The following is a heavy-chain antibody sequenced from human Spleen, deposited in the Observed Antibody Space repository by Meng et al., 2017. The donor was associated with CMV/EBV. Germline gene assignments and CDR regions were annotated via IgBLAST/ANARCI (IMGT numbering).Heavy chain of an antibody. V-gene: IGHV3-7*01. Sequence: GESLKISCGSSQFSFSKFWMNWVRQPPGKGLEWVANIKEDGSESFYVDSVKGRFTISRDNAKNSLYLQMNSLRAEDTAVYYCARSGSYCSSTSCLSGAFDIWGQGTMVTVSS. CDR3: ARSGSYCSSTSCLSGAFDI. D-gene: IGHD2-2*01. J-gene: IGHJ3*02. CDR1: QFSFSKFW. CDR2: IKEDGSES.